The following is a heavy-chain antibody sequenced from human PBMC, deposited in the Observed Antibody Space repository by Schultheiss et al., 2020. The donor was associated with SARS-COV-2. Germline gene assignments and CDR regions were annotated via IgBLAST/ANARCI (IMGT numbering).Heavy chain of an antibody. Sequence: SETLSLTCAVYGGSFSGYYWSWIRQPPGKGLEWIGSIYHSGSTYYNPSLKSRVTISVDTSKNQFSLKLSSVTAADTAVYYCARVGYYYDSSGAYNWFDPWGQGTLVTVSS. J-gene: IGHJ5*02. CDR2: IYHSGST. CDR1: GGSFSGYY. D-gene: IGHD3-22*01. V-gene: IGHV4-34*01. CDR3: ARVGYYYDSSGAYNWFDP.